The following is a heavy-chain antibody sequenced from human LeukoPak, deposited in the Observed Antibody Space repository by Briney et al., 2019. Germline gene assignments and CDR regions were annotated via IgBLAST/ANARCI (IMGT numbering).Heavy chain of an antibody. D-gene: IGHD5-18*01. CDR1: GGSISSSSYY. CDR3: ARDGRAAISLDY. Sequence: PSETLSLTCTVSGGSISSSSYYWGWIRQPPGKGLEWIGSIYYSGSTYYNPSLKSRVTISVDTSKNQFSLKLSSVTAADTAVYYCARDGRAAISLDYWGQGTLVTVSS. J-gene: IGHJ4*02. V-gene: IGHV4-39*07. CDR2: IYYSGST.